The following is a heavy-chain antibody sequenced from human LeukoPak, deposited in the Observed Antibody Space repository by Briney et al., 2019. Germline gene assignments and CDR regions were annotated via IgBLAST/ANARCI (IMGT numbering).Heavy chain of an antibody. D-gene: IGHD5-24*01. CDR3: ALRGDGYNYLDY. V-gene: IGHV5-10-1*01. Sequence: GESLRISCKGSGYSFTSYWISWVRQMPGKGLEWMGRIDPSDSYTNYSPSFQGHVTISADKSISTAYLQWSSLKASDTAMYYCALRGDGYNYLDYWGQGTLVTVSS. CDR2: IDPSDSYT. J-gene: IGHJ4*02. CDR1: GYSFTSYW.